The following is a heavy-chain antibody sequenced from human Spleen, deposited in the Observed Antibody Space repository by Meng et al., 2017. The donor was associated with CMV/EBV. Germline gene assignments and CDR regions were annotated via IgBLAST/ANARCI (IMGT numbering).Heavy chain of an antibody. Sequence: SCAASGFTFSAYSMSCIRQAPGKGVEWLSYISNSGITIYYADSVKGRFTISRDNAKSSLYLQMNSLRAEDTAGYYCVRGGGWFAEFHWGQGTLVTVSS. J-gene: IGHJ4*02. CDR1: GFTFSAYS. D-gene: IGHD3-10*01. V-gene: IGHV3-11*01. CDR2: ISNSGITI. CDR3: VRGGGWFAEFH.